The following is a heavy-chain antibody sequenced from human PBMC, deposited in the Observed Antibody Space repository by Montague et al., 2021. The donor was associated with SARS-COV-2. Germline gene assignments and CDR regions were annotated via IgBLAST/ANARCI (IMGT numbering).Heavy chain of an antibody. CDR1: GFTFSSYW. V-gene: IGHV3-7*03. D-gene: IGHD6-13*01. J-gene: IGHJ4*02. Sequence: SLRLSCAASGFTFSSYWMSWVRQAPGKGLEWVAHIKQDGSEKYYVDSVKGRFTISTDNAKNSLYLQMNSLRAEDTAVYYCARVGSSSWYFDYWGQGTLVTVSS. CDR3: ARVGSSSWYFDY. CDR2: IKQDGSEK.